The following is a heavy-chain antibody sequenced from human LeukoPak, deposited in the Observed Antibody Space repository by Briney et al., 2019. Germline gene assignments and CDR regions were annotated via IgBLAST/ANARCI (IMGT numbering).Heavy chain of an antibody. CDR3: ARDRIHCSGGSCYSGWFDP. Sequence: PGGSLRLSCAASGFTFSSYAMHWVRQAPGKGLEWVAVMSYDGSNKYYADSVEGRFTISRDNSKNTLYLQMNSLRAEDTAVYYCARDRIHCSGGSCYSGWFDPWGQGTLVTVSS. CDR2: MSYDGSNK. J-gene: IGHJ5*02. CDR1: GFTFSSYA. D-gene: IGHD2-15*01. V-gene: IGHV3-30*04.